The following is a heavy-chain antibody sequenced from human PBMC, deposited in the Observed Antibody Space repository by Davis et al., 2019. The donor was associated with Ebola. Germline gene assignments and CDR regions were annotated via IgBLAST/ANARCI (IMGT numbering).Heavy chain of an antibody. CDR1: GYTFNNYD. D-gene: IGHD6-19*01. V-gene: IGHV1-18*01. J-gene: IGHJ4*02. CDR2: ISAFTPNT. CDR3: ARGAGGWPDY. Sequence: ASVKVSCKASGYTFNNYDITWVRQAPGQGLEWMGWISAFTPNTNYAQKFQGRVTMTKDTSTTTAYLELGRLRSDDTAIYFCARGAGGWPDYWGQGTLVTVS.